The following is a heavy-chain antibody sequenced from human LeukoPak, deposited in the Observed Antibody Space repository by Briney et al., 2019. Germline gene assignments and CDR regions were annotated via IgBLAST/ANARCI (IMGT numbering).Heavy chain of an antibody. D-gene: IGHD4-17*01. CDR3: VRGGYGSIDY. J-gene: IGHJ4*02. V-gene: IGHV3-74*01. Sequence: GGSLRLSCEASGFAFSSLWMPWVRQAPGKGLVWVSYINSDGSRTNYAGSVKGRFTISRDNAKNMLYLQMNSLRAEDTAVYYCVRGGYGSIDYWGQGTLVTVSS. CDR2: INSDGSRT. CDR1: GFAFSSLW.